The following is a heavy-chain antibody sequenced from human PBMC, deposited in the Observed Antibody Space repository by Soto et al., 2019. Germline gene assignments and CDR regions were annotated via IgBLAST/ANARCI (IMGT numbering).Heavy chain of an antibody. J-gene: IGHJ6*02. D-gene: IGHD2-2*01. CDR2: IYYSGST. V-gene: IGHV4-31*03. CDR1: GGSISSGGYY. CDR3: ARGFSTDCSSTSCYDYYGMDV. Sequence: SETLSLTCTVSGGSISSGGYYWSWIRQPPGKGLEWIGYIYYSGSTYYNPSLKSRVTISVDTSKNQFSLKLSSVTAADTAVYYCARGFSTDCSSTSCYDYYGMDVWGQGTTVTVSS.